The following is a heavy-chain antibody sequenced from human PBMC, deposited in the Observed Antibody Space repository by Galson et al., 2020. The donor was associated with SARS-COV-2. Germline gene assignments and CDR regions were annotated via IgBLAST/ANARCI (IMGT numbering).Heavy chain of an antibody. CDR2: INHSGST. D-gene: IGHD6-13*01. J-gene: IGHJ5*02. Sequence: SQASETLSLTFAVYGGSFSGYYWSWIRQPPGKGLEWIGEINHSGSTNYNPSLKSRVTISVDTSKNQFSLKLSSVTAADTAVYYCARGRYSSSWYGTKNWFDPWGQGTLVTFSS. CDR3: ARGRYSSSWYGTKNWFDP. CDR1: GGSFSGYY. V-gene: IGHV4-34*01.